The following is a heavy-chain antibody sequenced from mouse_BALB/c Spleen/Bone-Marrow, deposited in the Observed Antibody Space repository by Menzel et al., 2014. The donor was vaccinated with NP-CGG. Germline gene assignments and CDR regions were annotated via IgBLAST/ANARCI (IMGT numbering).Heavy chain of an antibody. Sequence: VPLVESGPELVKPGASVRISCKASGYTFTSYYIHWVKQRPGQGLEWIGWIYPGNVNTKYNEKFKGKATLTADKSSSTAYMQLSSLTSEDSAVYFCARERRSRAMDYWGQGTSVTVSS. CDR3: ARERRSRAMDY. J-gene: IGHJ4*01. CDR2: IYPGNVNT. V-gene: IGHV1S56*01. CDR1: GYTFTSYY.